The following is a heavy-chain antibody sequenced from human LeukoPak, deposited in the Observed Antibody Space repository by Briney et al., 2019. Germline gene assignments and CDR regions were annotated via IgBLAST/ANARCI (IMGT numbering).Heavy chain of an antibody. Sequence: PSETLSLTCTVSGGSISSSTYFWAWIRQPPGKGLEWIGSVYYSGSTDYNSSLKSRVTISVDTSMNQFSVKLSSVTAADTAVYYCARHGIECSSTNCYWATVRYWGQGTLVTVSS. V-gene: IGHV4-39*01. J-gene: IGHJ4*02. CDR2: VYYSGST. CDR1: GGSISSSTYF. CDR3: ARHGIECSSTNCYWATVRY. D-gene: IGHD2-2*01.